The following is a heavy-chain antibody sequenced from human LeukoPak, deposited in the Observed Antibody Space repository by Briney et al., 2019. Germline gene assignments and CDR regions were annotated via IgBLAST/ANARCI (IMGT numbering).Heavy chain of an antibody. CDR2: IYSGGTT. J-gene: IGHJ4*02. CDR3: ARLGGSYYVDY. D-gene: IGHD1-26*01. V-gene: IGHV3-53*04. Sequence: GGSLRLSCAASGFTVSSNYMTWVRHTPGKGLEWVSVIYSGGTTYYADSVKGRFTISRHNSENTLYLQMNSLRAEDTAVYYCARLGGSYYVDYWGQGTLVTVSS. CDR1: GFTVSSNY.